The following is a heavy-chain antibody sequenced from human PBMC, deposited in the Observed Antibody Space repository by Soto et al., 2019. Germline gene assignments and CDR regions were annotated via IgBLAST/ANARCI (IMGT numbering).Heavy chain of an antibody. J-gene: IGHJ3*02. V-gene: IGHV3-48*03. D-gene: IGHD6-19*01. CDR1: GFTFSSYE. CDR3: ARPYSSGWYRGAFDI. Sequence: GGSLRLSCAASGFTFSSYEMNWVRQAPGKGLEWVSYISSSGSTIYYADSVKGRFTISRDNAKNSLYLQMNSLRAEDTAVYYCARPYSSGWYRGAFDIWGQGTMVTVS. CDR2: ISSSGSTI.